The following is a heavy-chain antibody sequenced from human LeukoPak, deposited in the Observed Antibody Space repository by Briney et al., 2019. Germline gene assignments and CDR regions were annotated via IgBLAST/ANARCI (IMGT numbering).Heavy chain of an antibody. CDR2: INHSGST. CDR3: AREAVADPL. CDR1: GGSFSGYY. D-gene: IGHD6-19*01. Sequence: SETLSLTCAVYGGSFSGYYWSWIRQPPGKGLEWIGEINHSGSTNYNPSLKSRITISVDTSKNQFSLKLSSVTAADTAVYYCAREAVADPLWGQGTLVTVSS. V-gene: IGHV4-34*01. J-gene: IGHJ4*02.